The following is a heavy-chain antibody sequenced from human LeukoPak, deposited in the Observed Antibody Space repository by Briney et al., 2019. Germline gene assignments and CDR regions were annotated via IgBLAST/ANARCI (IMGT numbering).Heavy chain of an antibody. J-gene: IGHJ6*03. CDR3: ARSLWSGFYYYYYMDV. CDR2: IYSGGST. V-gene: IGHV3-53*01. Sequence: GGSLRLSCAASGFTVSSNYMSWVRQAPGKRLEWVSVIYSGGSTYYADSVKGRFTISRDNSKNTLYLQMNSLRAEDTAVYYCARSLWSGFYYYYYMDVWGKGTTVTVSS. D-gene: IGHD3-3*01. CDR1: GFTVSSNY.